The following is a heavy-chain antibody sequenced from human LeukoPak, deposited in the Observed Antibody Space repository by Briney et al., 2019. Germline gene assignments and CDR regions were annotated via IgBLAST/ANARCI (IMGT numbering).Heavy chain of an antibody. V-gene: IGHV3-30*03. D-gene: IGHD6-6*01. CDR3: ARVPIKAARPGSWYFDL. CDR2: ISYDGSNK. CDR1: GFTFNTYS. J-gene: IGHJ2*01. Sequence: GGSLRLSCAASGFTFNTYSMHWVRQAPGKGLEWVTVISYDGSNKYYADSVKGRFTISRDNSKNTLYLQMNSLRAEDTAVYYCARVPIKAARPGSWYFDLWGRGTLVTVSS.